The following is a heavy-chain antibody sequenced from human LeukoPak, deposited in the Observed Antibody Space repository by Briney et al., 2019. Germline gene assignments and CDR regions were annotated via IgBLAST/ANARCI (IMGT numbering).Heavy chain of an antibody. Sequence: GGSLRLSCAASGFPFSSYAMSWVRQAPGKGLEWVSAISGSGGSTYYADSVKGRFTISRDNSKNTLYLQMNSLRAEDTAVYYCAKDVEATIGYYFDYWGQGTLVTVSS. D-gene: IGHD2-21*02. V-gene: IGHV3-23*01. J-gene: IGHJ4*02. CDR2: ISGSGGST. CDR1: GFPFSSYA. CDR3: AKDVEATIGYYFDY.